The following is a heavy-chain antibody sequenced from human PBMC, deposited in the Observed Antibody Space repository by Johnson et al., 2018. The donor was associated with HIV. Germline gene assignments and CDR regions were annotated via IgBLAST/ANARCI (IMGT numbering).Heavy chain of an antibody. CDR1: GFTFSYYG. Sequence: VQLVESGGGVVQPGGSLRLSCAASGFTFSYYGMHWVRQAPGKGLEWVSFIRFDGSNEYYADSVKGRFTISRDNSKYTLYLQMNSLRAEDTAVYYCAKVHFSGRYPGDAFDIWGQGTMVTVSS. V-gene: IGHV3-30*02. D-gene: IGHD1-26*01. CDR3: AKVHFSGRYPGDAFDI. CDR2: IRFDGSNE. J-gene: IGHJ3*02.